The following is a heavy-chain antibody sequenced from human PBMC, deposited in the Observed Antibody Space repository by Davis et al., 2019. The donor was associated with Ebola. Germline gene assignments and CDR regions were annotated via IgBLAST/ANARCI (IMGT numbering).Heavy chain of an antibody. CDR1: GGSISSSSYY. D-gene: IGHD1-26*01. Sequence: SETLSLTCAVSGGSISSSSYYWGWIRQPPGKGLEWIGSIYYSGSTYYNPSLKSRVTISVDTSKNQFSLKLSSVTAADTAVYYCARSKPLGIVGATTESAMDVWGQGTTVTVSS. CDR2: IYYSGST. CDR3: ARSKPLGIVGATTESAMDV. J-gene: IGHJ6*02. V-gene: IGHV4-39*01.